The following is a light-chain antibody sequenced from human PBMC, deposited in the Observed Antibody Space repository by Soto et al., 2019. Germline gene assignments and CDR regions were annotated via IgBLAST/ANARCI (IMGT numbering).Light chain of an antibody. V-gene: IGKV2D-29*01. CDR2: EVS. CDR1: QSLLHSDGKTY. Sequence: DIVLTQTPLFLSVTPGQPASISCRSTQSLLHSDGKTYFYWFLQKAGQPPQLLIYEVSNRFSGVSDRLSGTGSGTDFTLKISRVEADDVGIYYCMQSIKRPDTFGQGTKV. J-gene: IGKJ2*01. CDR3: MQSIKRPDT.